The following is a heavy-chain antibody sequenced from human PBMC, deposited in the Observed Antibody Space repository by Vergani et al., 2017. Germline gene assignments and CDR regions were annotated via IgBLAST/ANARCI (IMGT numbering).Heavy chain of an antibody. CDR2: TRNKANSYTT. J-gene: IGHJ4*02. CDR3: ARRYCSGGSCYSSFDY. CDR1: GFTFSDHY. Sequence: EVQLLESGGGLVQPGGSLRLSCAASGFTFSDHYMDWVRQAPGKGLEWVGRTRNKANSYTTEYAASVKGRFTISRDDSKNSLYLQMNSLKTEDTAVYYCARRYCSGGSCYSSFDYWGQGTLVTVSS. D-gene: IGHD2-15*01. V-gene: IGHV3-72*01.